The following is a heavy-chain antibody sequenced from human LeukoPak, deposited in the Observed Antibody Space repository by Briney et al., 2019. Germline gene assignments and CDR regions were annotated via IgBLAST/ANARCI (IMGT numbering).Heavy chain of an antibody. D-gene: IGHD5-12*01. V-gene: IGHV3-7*01. Sequence: GGSLRLSRAASGFTFTTYWMQWVRQAPGKGLEWVANINPDGGERYYVDSVKGRFTISRDNAKNSLYLQMNSLRAEDSAVYYCVRSIVAVAYWGQGTLVTVSS. CDR2: INPDGGER. CDR1: GFTFTTYW. CDR3: VRSIVAVAY. J-gene: IGHJ4*02.